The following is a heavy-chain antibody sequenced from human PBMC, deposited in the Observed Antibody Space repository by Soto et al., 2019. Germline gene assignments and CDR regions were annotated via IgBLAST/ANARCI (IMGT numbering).Heavy chain of an antibody. CDR1: GGSFSGYY. J-gene: IGHJ4*02. D-gene: IGHD2-2*02. CDR2: IYHSGST. CDR3: ARGQVVPAAILFAY. V-gene: IGHV4-34*01. Sequence: QVQLQQWGAGLLKPSETLSLTCAVYGGSFSGYYWSWIRQPPGKGLEWIGEIYHSGSTNYNPSLKSRVTISVDTSKNQFSLKLSSVTAADTAVYYCARGQVVPAAILFAYWGQGTLVTVSS.